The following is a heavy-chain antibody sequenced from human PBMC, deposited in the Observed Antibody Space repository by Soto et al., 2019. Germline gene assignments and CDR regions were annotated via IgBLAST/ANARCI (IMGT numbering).Heavy chain of an antibody. D-gene: IGHD3-22*01. CDR3: ARRDRSGFSYWLDT. CDR1: GGSISSGDYY. CDR2: IYFSGTT. Sequence: QVQLQESGPGLVKPSQTLSLTCTVSGGSISSGDYYWSWIRQHPGKGLEWIGTIYFSGTTYYNPSLKSRVNISVDTSKSQFSLKLSSGTAADTAVYYCARRDRSGFSYWLDTWGQGTLVTVSS. J-gene: IGHJ5*02. V-gene: IGHV4-31*03.